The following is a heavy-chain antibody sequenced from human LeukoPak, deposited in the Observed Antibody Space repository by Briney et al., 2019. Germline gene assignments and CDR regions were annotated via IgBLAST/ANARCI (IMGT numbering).Heavy chain of an antibody. D-gene: IGHD2-2*01. CDR1: GDSFSGYY. CDR2: INHSGTT. V-gene: IGHV4-34*01. Sequence: SETLSLTCAVYGDSFSGYYWRWLRQPPGKGLEWIGEINHSGTTNYNPSLNSRVTISVDTSNNQFSLKLSSVTAADTAVYYCARKTSIVVVPAANWFDPWGQGTLVTVSS. CDR3: ARKTSIVVVPAANWFDP. J-gene: IGHJ5*02.